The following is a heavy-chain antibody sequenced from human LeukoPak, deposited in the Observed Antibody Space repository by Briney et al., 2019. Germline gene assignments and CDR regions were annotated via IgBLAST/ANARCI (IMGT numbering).Heavy chain of an antibody. D-gene: IGHD3-22*01. V-gene: IGHV4-39*01. J-gene: IGHJ3*01. CDR1: GGSISSTSYY. Sequence: PSETLSLTCAVSGGSISSTSYYWAWIRQPPGKGLEWMGTIYYSGSTYHNPSLKSRVTISVDTSRNQFSLKLSSVDAADTAVYYCAKARVRYFDSSGLYAFDFWGQGTTVTVSS. CDR2: IYYSGST. CDR3: AKARVRYFDSSGLYAFDF.